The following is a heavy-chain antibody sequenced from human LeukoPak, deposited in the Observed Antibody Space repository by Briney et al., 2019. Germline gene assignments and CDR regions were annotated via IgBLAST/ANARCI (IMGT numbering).Heavy chain of an antibody. CDR2: ISSSSSYI. D-gene: IGHD6-6*01. CDR3: ARASGSSRVSWYFDL. Sequence: GGSLRLSCAASGFTFSSYSMNWVRQAPGKGLEWVSSISSSSSYIYYADSVKGRFTISRDNAKNSLYLQMNSLRAEDTAVYYCARASGSSRVSWYFDLWGRGTLVTVSS. V-gene: IGHV3-21*01. J-gene: IGHJ2*01. CDR1: GFTFSSYS.